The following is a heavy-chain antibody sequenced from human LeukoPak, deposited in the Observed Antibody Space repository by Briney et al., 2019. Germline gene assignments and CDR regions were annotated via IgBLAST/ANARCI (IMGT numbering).Heavy chain of an antibody. J-gene: IGHJ6*02. CDR3: ARDQIEMTTVMDYYYGMDV. V-gene: IGHV4/OR15-8*01. CDR2: IHHDGRI. D-gene: IGHD5-24*01. CDR1: GGSIDSTNW. Sequence: TSETLSLTCDVSGGSIDSTNWWNWVRQPPGKGLEWIGEIHHDGRINYNPSLKSRVTLPVDKSKNQFSLQLNSVTPEDTAVYYCARDQIEMTTVMDYYYGMDVWGQGTTVTVSS.